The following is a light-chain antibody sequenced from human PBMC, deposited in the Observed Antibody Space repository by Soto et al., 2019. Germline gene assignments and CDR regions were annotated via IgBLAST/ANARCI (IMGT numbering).Light chain of an antibody. CDR3: QQYYQWPSYT. CDR2: DAS. J-gene: IGKJ2*01. CDR1: QSVGSN. V-gene: IGKV3-15*01. Sequence: EIVMTQSPLTLSASPGDRAIFSCRASQSVGSNIAWYQQKPGQSPRLLVYDASTRATAIPARFSGSGSGTEFTLTINTLQPEDFAVYYCQQYYQWPSYTFGQGTKVDIK.